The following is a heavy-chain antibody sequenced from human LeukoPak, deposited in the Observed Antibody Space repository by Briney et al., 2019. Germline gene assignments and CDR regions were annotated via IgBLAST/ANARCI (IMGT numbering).Heavy chain of an antibody. CDR3: ARDPTPVDTAMVY. Sequence: PGGSLRLSCAASGFTFSDYYMSWIRQAPGKGLEWVSYISSSGSTVYYADSVKGRFTISRDNAKNSLYLQMNSLRAEDTAVYYCARDPTPVDTAMVYWGQGTLVTVSS. V-gene: IGHV3-11*04. D-gene: IGHD5-18*01. J-gene: IGHJ4*02. CDR1: GFTFSDYY. CDR2: ISSSGSTV.